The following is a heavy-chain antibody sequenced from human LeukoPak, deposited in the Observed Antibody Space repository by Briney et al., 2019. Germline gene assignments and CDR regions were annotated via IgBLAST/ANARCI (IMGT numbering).Heavy chain of an antibody. D-gene: IGHD6-13*01. V-gene: IGHV1-18*01. CDR1: GYTFTNYG. CDR3: ARAGWGYSSSWDYYYYMDV. J-gene: IGHJ6*03. CDR2: ISAYSGAT. Sequence: ASVKVSCKVSGYTFTNYGISWVRQAPGQGLEWMGWISAYSGATNYAQKLQGRVTMTTDTSTSTAYMELRSLRSDDTAVYYCARAGWGYSSSWDYYYYMDVWGKGTTVTVSS.